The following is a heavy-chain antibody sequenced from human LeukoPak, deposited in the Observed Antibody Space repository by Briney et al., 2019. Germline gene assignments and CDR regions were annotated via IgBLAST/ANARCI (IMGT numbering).Heavy chain of an antibody. CDR1: GGSFSGYY. CDR3: AKGLIYDFWSGYWGNAFDI. V-gene: IGHV3-23*01. Sequence: ETLSLTCAVYGGSFSGYYWSWIRQPPGKGLEWVSAISGSGGSTYYADSVKGRFTISRDNSKNTLYLQMNSLRAEDTAVYYCAKGLIYDFWSGYWGNAFDIWGQGTMVTVSS. D-gene: IGHD3-3*01. CDR2: ISGSGGST. J-gene: IGHJ3*02.